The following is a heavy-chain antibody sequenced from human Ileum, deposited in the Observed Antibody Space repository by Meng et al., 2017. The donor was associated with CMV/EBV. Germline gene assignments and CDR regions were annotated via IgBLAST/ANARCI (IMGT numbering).Heavy chain of an antibody. CDR3: ARGSSSWAFDY. J-gene: IGHJ4*02. D-gene: IGHD2-2*01. CDR1: GGSISGYY. CDR2: VYSSGST. Sequence: VQRQESAPGLVKPSETLSLTCTVSGGSISGYYWSWIRQPATKGLEWIGRVYSSGSTDYNPSLQSRVTMSVDTSKNQFSLKLSSVTAADMAAYYCARGSSSWAFDYWGQGTLVTVSS. V-gene: IGHV4-4*07.